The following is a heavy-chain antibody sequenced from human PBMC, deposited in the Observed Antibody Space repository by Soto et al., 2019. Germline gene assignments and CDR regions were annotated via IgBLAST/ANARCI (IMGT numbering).Heavy chain of an antibody. CDR1: GGSISSGGYY. CDR3: ARAILTTVHAFDI. CDR2: IYYSGST. J-gene: IGHJ3*02. D-gene: IGHD4-17*01. V-gene: IGHV4-31*03. Sequence: SETLSLTCTVSGGSISSGGYYWSWIRQHPGKGLEWIGYIYYSGSTYYNPSLKSRVTISVDTSKNQFSLKLSSVTAADTAVYYCARAILTTVHAFDIWGQGTMVTVS.